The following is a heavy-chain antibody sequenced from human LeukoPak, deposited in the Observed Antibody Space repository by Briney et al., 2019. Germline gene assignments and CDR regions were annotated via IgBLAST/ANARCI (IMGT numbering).Heavy chain of an antibody. V-gene: IGHV4-61*01. CDR2: IYYSGST. D-gene: IGHD3-22*01. J-gene: IGHJ5*02. CDR1: GGSVSSGSYY. Sequence: SETLSLTCTVSGGSVSSGSYYWSWIRQPPGKGLEWIGYIYYSGSTNYNPSLKSRVTISVDTSKNQFSLKLSSVTAADTAVYYCASPRSYYDSGGYYISWGQGTLVTVSS. CDR3: ASPRSYYDSGGYYIS.